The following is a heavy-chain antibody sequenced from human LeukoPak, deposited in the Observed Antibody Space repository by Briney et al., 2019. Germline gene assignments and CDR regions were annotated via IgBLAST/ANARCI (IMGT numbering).Heavy chain of an antibody. D-gene: IGHD3-10*01. Sequence: TSETLSLPCAVSGFSIRRGYYWGWRRQPPRKGLEWLGGIYHGGSTYYNPSLKSRVAISVDTSKNQFSLKLNSVTAADTAVYYCARGSGSGSYLTFDYWGQGTLVTVSS. V-gene: IGHV4-38-2*01. CDR2: IYHGGST. CDR3: ARGSGSGSYLTFDY. CDR1: GFSIRRGYY. J-gene: IGHJ4*02.